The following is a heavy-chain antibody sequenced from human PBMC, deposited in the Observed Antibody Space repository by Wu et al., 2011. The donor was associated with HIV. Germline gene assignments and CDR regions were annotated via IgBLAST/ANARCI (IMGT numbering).Heavy chain of an antibody. V-gene: IGHV1-69*14. J-gene: IGHJ4*02. CDR3: ARDLGGDEDY. D-gene: IGHD2-21*01. CDR2: IIPILGTV. CDR1: GDTFSTYG. Sequence: QVQLVQSGAEVKKPGSSVKVSCKASGDTFSTYGINWVRQAPGQGLEWMGGIIPILGTVKYAQKFQGRVTITADKSTSTAYMELSSLRSEDTAIYYCARDLGGDEDYWAGNPGHRLL.